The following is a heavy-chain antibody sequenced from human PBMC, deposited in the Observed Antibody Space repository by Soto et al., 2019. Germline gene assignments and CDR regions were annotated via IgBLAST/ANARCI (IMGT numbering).Heavy chain of an antibody. V-gene: IGHV3-74*01. CDR1: EFTFSSYW. CDR3: ARRHTAVAVRGLFDY. D-gene: IGHD6-19*01. CDR2: INVDGRNT. J-gene: IGHJ4*02. Sequence: EVQLVESGGGLVQPGGSLRLSCVASEFTFSSYWMHWVRQAPGKGLVWVSRINVDGRNTDYADSVKGRFTISRDNAKNRVYLQMTSLKAEDTAVYYCARRHTAVAVRGLFDYWGQGSLVTVAA.